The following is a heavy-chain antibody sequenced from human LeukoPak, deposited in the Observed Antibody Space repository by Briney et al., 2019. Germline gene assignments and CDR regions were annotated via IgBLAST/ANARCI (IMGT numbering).Heavy chain of an antibody. CDR3: AKAPYLSSGS. V-gene: IGHV4-34*01. CDR2: IDHSGAT. CDR1: GGSFSGYY. Sequence: PSGTLSLTCAVYGGSFSGYYWSWIRQPPGKGLEWIGEIDHSGATNYNPSLKSRVTISLDTSKDQFSLTLSSITAADTAVYYCAKAPYLSSGSWGQGTMVTVSS. J-gene: IGHJ3*01. D-gene: IGHD3-22*01.